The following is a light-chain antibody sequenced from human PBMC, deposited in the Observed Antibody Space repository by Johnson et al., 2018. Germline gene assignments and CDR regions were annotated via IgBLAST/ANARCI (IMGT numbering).Light chain of an antibody. Sequence: QSVLTQPPSVSADPGQKVTISCSGSSSNIGNNYVSWYQQLPGTAPKLLIYENNKRPSGIPDRFSGSKSGTSATLGITVLQTGDEADYYCGTWDSSLSAGNVFGTGTKVTVL. CDR1: SSNIGNNY. CDR3: GTWDSSLSAGNV. CDR2: ENN. V-gene: IGLV1-51*02. J-gene: IGLJ1*01.